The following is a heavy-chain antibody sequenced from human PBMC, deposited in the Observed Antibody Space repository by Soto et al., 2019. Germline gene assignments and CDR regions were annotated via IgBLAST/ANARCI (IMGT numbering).Heavy chain of an antibody. CDR3: ARQKKRGVWLFDF. CDR1: GCTFSSYA. J-gene: IGHJ4*02. CDR2: ISSDVNYK. V-gene: IGHV3-30-3*01. Sequence: QVKLVESGEGVVQPGRSLRLSCAAAGCTFSSYALHWVRQAPGKGLDWVAVISSDVNYKYYADSVKGRFTISRDNSKSTLYLQMNSLRAEDTAVYYCARQKKRGVWLFDFWGQGTLVTVSS. D-gene: IGHD5-12*01.